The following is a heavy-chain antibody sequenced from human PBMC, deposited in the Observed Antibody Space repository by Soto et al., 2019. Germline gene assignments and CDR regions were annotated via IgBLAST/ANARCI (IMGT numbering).Heavy chain of an antibody. CDR3: TTRGFGYSSSWYETPFEY. V-gene: IGHV3-15*01. Sequence: GGSLRLSCAASGFTFSNAWMSWVRQAPGKGLEWVGRIKSKTDGGTTDYAAPVKGRFTISRDDSKNTLYLQMNSLKTEDTAVYYCTTRGFGYSSSWYETPFEYWGKGTLVNVSS. J-gene: IGHJ4*02. CDR2: IKSKTDGGTT. D-gene: IGHD6-13*01. CDR1: GFTFSNAW.